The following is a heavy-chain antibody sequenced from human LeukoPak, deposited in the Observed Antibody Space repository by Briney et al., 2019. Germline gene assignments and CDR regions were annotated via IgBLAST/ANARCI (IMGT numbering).Heavy chain of an antibody. CDR2: IYYSGST. D-gene: IGHD4-23*01. CDR1: GGSISSYY. CDR3: ARGYGGKKYYYYYYMDV. J-gene: IGHJ6*03. V-gene: IGHV4-59*12. Sequence: SETLSLTCTVSGGSISSYYWSWIRQPPGKGLEWIGYIYYSGSTNYNPSLKSRVTISVDTSKNQFSLKLSSVTAADTAVYYCARGYGGKKYYYYYYMDVWGKGTTVTVSS.